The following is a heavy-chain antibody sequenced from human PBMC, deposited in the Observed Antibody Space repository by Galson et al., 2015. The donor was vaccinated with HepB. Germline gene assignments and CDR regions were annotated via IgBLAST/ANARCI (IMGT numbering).Heavy chain of an antibody. V-gene: IGHV3-48*03. CDR1: GFTFSSYA. Sequence: SLRLSCAASGFTFSSYAMHWVRQAPGKGLEWVSYISSGGSTIYYADSVKGRFTISRDNAQNSLHLQMNSLRVEDTAVYYCARPPQAEYSSGWSDAFDIWGQGTMVTVSS. CDR3: ARPPQAEYSSGWSDAFDI. D-gene: IGHD6-19*01. CDR2: ISSGGSTI. J-gene: IGHJ3*02.